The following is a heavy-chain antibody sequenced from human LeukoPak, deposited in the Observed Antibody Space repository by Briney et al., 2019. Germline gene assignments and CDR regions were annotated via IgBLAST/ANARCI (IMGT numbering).Heavy chain of an antibody. J-gene: IGHJ3*02. CDR2: MNPNSGNT. CDR3: AREPNRWYSSSFERVNAFGI. CDR1: GYTFTSYD. V-gene: IGHV1-8*03. D-gene: IGHD6-13*01. Sequence: ASVKVSCKASGYTFTSYDINWVRQATGQGLEWMRWMNPNSGNTGYAQKFQGRVTITRNTSISTAYMELSSLRSEDTAVYYCAREPNRWYSSSFERVNAFGIWGQGTMVTVSS.